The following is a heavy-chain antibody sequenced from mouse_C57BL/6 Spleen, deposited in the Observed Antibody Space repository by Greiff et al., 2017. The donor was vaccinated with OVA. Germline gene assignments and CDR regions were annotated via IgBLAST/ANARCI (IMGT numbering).Heavy chain of an antibody. CDR2: INPNNGGT. V-gene: IGHV1-26*01. D-gene: IGHD2-5*01. CDR1: GYTFTDYY. CDR3: ARTLYYSNAFDD. Sequence: EVQLQQSGPELVKPGASVKISCKASGYTFTDYYMNWVKQSHGQSLEWIGDINPNNGGTSYNQKFKGKATLTVDKSSSTAYMELRSLTSEDSAVYYCARTLYYSNAFDDWGQGTTLTVSS. J-gene: IGHJ2*01.